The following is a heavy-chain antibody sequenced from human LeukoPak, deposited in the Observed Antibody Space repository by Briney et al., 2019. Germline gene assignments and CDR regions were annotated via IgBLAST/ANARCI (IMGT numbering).Heavy chain of an antibody. J-gene: IGHJ4*02. Sequence: ALRLSCAASGFTFSSYAMHWVRQAPGKGLEWVAVISYDGSNKYYADSVKGRFTISRDNSKNTLYLQMNSLRAEDTAVYYCARARMRWLQPSTFFNWGQGTLVTVSS. V-gene: IGHV3-30-3*01. CDR3: ARARMRWLQPSTFFN. CDR2: ISYDGSNK. D-gene: IGHD5-24*01. CDR1: GFTFSSYA.